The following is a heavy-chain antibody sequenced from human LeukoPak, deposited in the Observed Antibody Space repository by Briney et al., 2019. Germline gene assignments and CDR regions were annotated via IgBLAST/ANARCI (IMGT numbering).Heavy chain of an antibody. CDR1: VGTFSSYA. CDR3: ARDFSGYCSSTSCYLPDAFDI. V-gene: IGHV1-69*06. Sequence: ASLKVSCKASVGTFSSYAISWVRQAPRHRLEWVGGIIPIFVTANYAQKFQGRVTITADKSTSTAYIELGSLRSNDTAVYYCARDFSGYCSSTSCYLPDAFDIWGQGTMVTVSS. D-gene: IGHD2-2*01. CDR2: IIPIFVTA. J-gene: IGHJ3*02.